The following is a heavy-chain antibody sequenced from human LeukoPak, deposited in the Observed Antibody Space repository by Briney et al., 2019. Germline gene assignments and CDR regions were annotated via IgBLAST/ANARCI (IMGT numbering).Heavy chain of an antibody. Sequence: SVKVSCKASGGTFSSYSFSWVRQAPGQGLEWMGGILPMLGRTNYAQKFQDRVMIIADDPTTTVYMELSGLRSEDTAVYYCARGQYWFDPWGQGILVTVSS. V-gene: IGHV1-69*13. CDR1: GGTFSSYS. D-gene: IGHD2/OR15-2a*01. CDR3: ARGQYWFDP. J-gene: IGHJ5*02. CDR2: ILPMLGRT.